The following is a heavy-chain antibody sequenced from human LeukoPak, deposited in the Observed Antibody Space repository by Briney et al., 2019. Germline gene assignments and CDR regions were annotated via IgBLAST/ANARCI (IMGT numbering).Heavy chain of an antibody. Sequence: SQTLSLTCTVSGGSISSGSYYWSWIRQPAGKGLEWIGRIYTSGSTNYNPSLKSRVTMSIDTSKNQFSLKLSSVTAADTAIYYCARGSGSGWYEGNAFDIWGQGTMVTVSS. V-gene: IGHV4-61*02. D-gene: IGHD6-19*01. CDR3: ARGSGSGWYEGNAFDI. CDR1: GGSISSGSYY. J-gene: IGHJ3*02. CDR2: IYTSGST.